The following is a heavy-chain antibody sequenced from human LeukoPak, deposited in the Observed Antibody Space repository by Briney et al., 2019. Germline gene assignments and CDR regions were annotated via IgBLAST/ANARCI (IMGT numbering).Heavy chain of an antibody. CDR3: AKGAYDYIEIAYFDY. V-gene: IGHV3-23*01. J-gene: IGHJ4*02. CDR1: GFSFNNYA. D-gene: IGHD5-12*01. CDR2: IIGSSGTT. Sequence: GGSLRLYCVASGFSFNNYAMNWFRQAPGQGLVLFSLIIGSSGTTFYADSVKGRFTISRDKSKSTLYLQMNSLRAEDTAVYYCAKGAYDYIEIAYFDYWGQGSLVTVSS.